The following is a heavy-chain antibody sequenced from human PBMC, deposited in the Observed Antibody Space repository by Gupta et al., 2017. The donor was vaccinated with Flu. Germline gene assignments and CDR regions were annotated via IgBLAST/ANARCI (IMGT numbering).Heavy chain of an antibody. J-gene: IGHJ4*02. CDR2: IKSKSDGATT. CDR1: GFTFNTAW. V-gene: IGHV3-15*01. D-gene: IGHD1-26*01. Sequence: EVQLVESGGDLVKPGGSLRLSCPASGFTFNTAWMSWVGQIPGKGLEWVGRIKSKSDGATTDYGAPVKGRFTISRDDSKDTLFLQMNSLRTEDTAVYFCARYRSAYYFDYWGQGTLVSVSS. CDR3: ARYRSAYYFDY.